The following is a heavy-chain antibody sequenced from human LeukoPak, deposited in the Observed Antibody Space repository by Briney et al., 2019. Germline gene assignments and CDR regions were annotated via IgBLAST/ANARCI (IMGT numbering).Heavy chain of an antibody. V-gene: IGHV3-23*01. CDR3: ARDPVGATPMYYFAY. D-gene: IGHD1-26*01. Sequence: GGSLRLSCAASGFTFSTYAMSWVRQAPGKGLEWVSGISASGASTYYADSVKGRFTISRDNSKNTLFLQMNSLRAEDRAVYYCARDPVGATPMYYFAYWGQGTLVTVSS. CDR2: ISASGAST. J-gene: IGHJ4*02. CDR1: GFTFSTYA.